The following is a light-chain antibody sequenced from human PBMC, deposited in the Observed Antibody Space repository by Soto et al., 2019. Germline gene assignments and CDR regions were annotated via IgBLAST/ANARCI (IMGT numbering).Light chain of an antibody. V-gene: IGKV3-11*01. CDR3: QQRSSWPIT. Sequence: IVLTQPPATLSLSPGERATLSCRASQSVSNFLAWYLRRPGQAPRLLIFDASKRAAGVPARFSGSGSGTDFTLTISILEPEDFAVYYCQQRSSWPITFGQGTRLEIK. CDR1: QSVSNF. J-gene: IGKJ5*01. CDR2: DAS.